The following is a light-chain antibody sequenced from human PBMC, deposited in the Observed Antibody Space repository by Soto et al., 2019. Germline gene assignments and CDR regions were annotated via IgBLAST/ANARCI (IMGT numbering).Light chain of an antibody. CDR3: QQYGGSPIT. CDR1: QSISSW. V-gene: IGKV1-5*01. Sequence: DIQMTQSPSTLSASVGDRVTITCRASQSISSWLAWYQQKPGKAPKLLIYDVSSLESGVPSRFSGSGSGTDFTLTISRLEPDDFALYFWQQYGGSPITFGGGTKVDI. J-gene: IGKJ4*01. CDR2: DVS.